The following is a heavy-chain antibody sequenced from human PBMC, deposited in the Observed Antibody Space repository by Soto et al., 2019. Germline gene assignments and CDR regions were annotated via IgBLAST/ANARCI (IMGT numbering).Heavy chain of an antibody. CDR3: AKDCYYYCSGPTHFDY. J-gene: IGHJ4*02. D-gene: IGHD3-10*01. CDR2: ISYDGSNK. V-gene: IGHV3-30*18. CDR1: GFTFSSYG. Sequence: GSLRLSCAASGFTFSSYGMHWVRQAPGKGLEWVAVISYDGSNKYYADSVKGRFTISRDNSKNTLYLQMNSLRAEDTAVYYCAKDCYYYCSGPTHFDYWGQGTLVTVPQ.